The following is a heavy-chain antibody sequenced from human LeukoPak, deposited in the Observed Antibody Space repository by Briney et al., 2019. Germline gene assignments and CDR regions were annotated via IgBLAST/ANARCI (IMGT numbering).Heavy chain of an antibody. CDR2: ISGSAGST. V-gene: IGHV3-23*01. CDR1: GFTFSSYA. D-gene: IGHD3-22*01. Sequence: GGSLRLSCAASGFTFSSYAMSWVRQAPGKGLAWVSAISGSAGSTNYADSVKGRFTISRDNSKNTLFLQMNSLRTEDTAVYYCARKYYYHSSGHYLDVFDIWGQGTMVTASS. CDR3: ARKYYYHSSGHYLDVFDI. J-gene: IGHJ3*02.